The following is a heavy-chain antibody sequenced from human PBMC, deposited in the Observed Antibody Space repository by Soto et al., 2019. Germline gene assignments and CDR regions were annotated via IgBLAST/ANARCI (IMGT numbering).Heavy chain of an antibody. V-gene: IGHV3-21*01. CDR3: ARGPTAIAARPYYFDY. D-gene: IGHD6-6*01. J-gene: IGHJ4*02. Sequence: PVGSLRLSCAASGFTFSSYSMNWVRQAPGKGLEWVSSISSSSSYIYYADSVKGRFTISRDNAKNSLYLQMNSLRAEDTAVYYCARGPTAIAARPYYFDYWGQGTLVTVSS. CDR2: ISSSSSYI. CDR1: GFTFSSYS.